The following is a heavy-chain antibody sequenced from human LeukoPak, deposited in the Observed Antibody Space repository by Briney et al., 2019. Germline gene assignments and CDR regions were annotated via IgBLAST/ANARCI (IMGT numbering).Heavy chain of an antibody. J-gene: IGHJ4*02. V-gene: IGHV4-38-2*01. Sequence: SGTLSLTCAVSGYSISSGYYWGWIRQPPGKGLEWIGSIYHSGNTYYNPSLKSRVTISVDTSKNQFSLKLSSVTAADTAVYYCARQSTSSWYDYWGQGTLVTVSS. CDR3: ARQSTSSWYDY. CDR1: GYSISSGYY. CDR2: IYHSGNT. D-gene: IGHD6-13*01.